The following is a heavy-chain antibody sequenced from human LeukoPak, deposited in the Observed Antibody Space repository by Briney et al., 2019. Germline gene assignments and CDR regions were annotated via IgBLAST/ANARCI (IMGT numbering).Heavy chain of an antibody. CDR2: INHSGST. Sequence: PSETLSLTCTVSGGSISSSSYYWGWIRQPPGKGLEWIGEINHSGSTNYNPSLKSRVTISVDTSKNQFSLKLSSVTAADTAVYYCARGRPSRHDSSYYYYYYMDVWGKGTTVTVSS. D-gene: IGHD3-22*01. V-gene: IGHV4-39*07. CDR3: ARGRPSRHDSSYYYYYYMDV. J-gene: IGHJ6*03. CDR1: GGSISSSSYY.